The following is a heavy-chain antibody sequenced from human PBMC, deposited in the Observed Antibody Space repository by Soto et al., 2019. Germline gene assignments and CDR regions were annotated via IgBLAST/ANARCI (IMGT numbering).Heavy chain of an antibody. J-gene: IGHJ4*02. CDR3: ARDPAYYFDY. Sequence: SCAASGFTFSSYSMNWVRQAPGKGLEWVSYISSSSSTIYYADSVKGRFTISRDNAKNTLYLQMNSLRAEDTAVYYCARDPAYYFDYWGQGTLVTVSS. V-gene: IGHV3-48*01. CDR2: ISSSSSTI. CDR1: GFTFSSYS.